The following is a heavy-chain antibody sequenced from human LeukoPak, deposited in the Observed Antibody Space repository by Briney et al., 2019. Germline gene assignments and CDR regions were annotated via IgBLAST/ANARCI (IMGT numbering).Heavy chain of an antibody. D-gene: IGHD2-15*01. CDR2: ISWNSGSI. CDR3: AKQLGYCSDGSCYFPY. CDR1: GFTFDDYA. V-gene: IGHV3-9*01. Sequence: GRSLRLSCAASGFTFDDYATHWVRHAPGKGLEWVSGISWNSGSIGYADSVEGRFTISRDNAKNSLYLQMNSLRAEDTAVYYCAKQLGYCSDGSCYFPYWGQGTLVTVSS. J-gene: IGHJ4*02.